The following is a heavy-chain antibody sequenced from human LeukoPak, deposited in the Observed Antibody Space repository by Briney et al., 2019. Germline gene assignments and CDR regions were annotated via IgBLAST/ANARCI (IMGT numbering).Heavy chain of an antibody. V-gene: IGHV3-23*01. CDR1: GFTFSTYG. Sequence: GGSLRLSCAASGFTFSTYGMSWVRQAPGKGLEWVSAISGSGGGTYFADSVKGRFTISRDNAKNTLFLQMDSLRADDTAVYYCAKHSSSWHYFAYWGQGTLVTVSS. CDR2: ISGSGGGT. J-gene: IGHJ4*02. D-gene: IGHD6-13*01. CDR3: AKHSSSWHYFAY.